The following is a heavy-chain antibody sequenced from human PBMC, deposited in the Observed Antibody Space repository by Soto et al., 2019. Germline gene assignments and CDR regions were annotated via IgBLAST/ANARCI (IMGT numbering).Heavy chain of an antibody. CDR1: GFTFSTYW. Sequence: QTGGSLRLSCTASGFTFSTYWMSWVRQAPGMGLEWVANIGEDGSEKYYVDSVKGRFTISRDNAKNSLYLQMNSLRADDTAVYYCARGSGGHNYYYGMDVWGQGTTVTVSS. CDR3: ARGSGGHNYYYGMDV. V-gene: IGHV3-7*03. J-gene: IGHJ6*02. CDR2: IGEDGSEK. D-gene: IGHD2-15*01.